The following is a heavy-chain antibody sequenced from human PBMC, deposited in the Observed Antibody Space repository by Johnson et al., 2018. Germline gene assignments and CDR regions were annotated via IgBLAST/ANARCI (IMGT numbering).Heavy chain of an antibody. Sequence: VQLVQSGAEVKKPGASVKVSCKASGYTFTSYYMHWVRQAPGQGLEWMGIINPSGGSTSYEQKFQERVTITRDMSTTTAYMELSSLRSDDTAVYYCAADPSMQSYFWGQGTLVTVSS. V-gene: IGHV1-46*01. CDR2: INPSGGST. D-gene: IGHD2-8*01. CDR1: GYTFTSYY. CDR3: AADPSMQSYF. J-gene: IGHJ4*02.